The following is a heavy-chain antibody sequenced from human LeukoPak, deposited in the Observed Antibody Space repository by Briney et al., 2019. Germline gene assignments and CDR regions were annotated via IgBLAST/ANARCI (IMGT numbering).Heavy chain of an antibody. CDR1: GFTFSSYW. Sequence: PGGSLRLSCAASGFTFSSYWMSWVRQAPGKGLEWVANIKQDGSEEYYVDSVKGRFTISRDNAKNSLYLQMNSLRAEDTAVYYCARDVTTFGGVIADWGQGTLVTVSS. CDR3: ARDVTTFGGVIAD. J-gene: IGHJ4*02. D-gene: IGHD3-16*02. V-gene: IGHV3-7*01. CDR2: IKQDGSEE.